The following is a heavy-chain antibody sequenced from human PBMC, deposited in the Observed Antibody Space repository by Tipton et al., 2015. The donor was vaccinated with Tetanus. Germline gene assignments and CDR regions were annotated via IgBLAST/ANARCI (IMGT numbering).Heavy chain of an antibody. CDR1: GGSVRSGDYD. V-gene: IGHV4-61*08. Sequence: LRLSCTVSGGSVRSGDYDWNWIRQPPGKGLEWIGYVHYSGRTNKSPSLKSRVNLSIDRSKNQFSLSLTSVTAADTAVYYCARANNDFPKKGPFDYWGQGARVIVSS. CDR2: VHYSGRT. CDR3: ARANNDFPKKGPFDY. J-gene: IGHJ4*02. D-gene: IGHD3-3*01.